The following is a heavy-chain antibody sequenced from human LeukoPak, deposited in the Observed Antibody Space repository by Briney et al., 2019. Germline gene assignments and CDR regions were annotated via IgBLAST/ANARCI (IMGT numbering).Heavy chain of an antibody. V-gene: IGHV1-24*01. D-gene: IGHD3-10*02. Sequence: GASVKVSCKVSGYTLTELSMHWVRQAPGKGLEWMGGFDPEDGETIYAQKFQGRVTMTEDTSTDTAYMELSSLRSEDTAVYYCARLFGELLLPSDHFYYMDVWGKGTAVTVSS. J-gene: IGHJ6*03. CDR2: FDPEDGET. CDR1: GYTLTELS. CDR3: ARLFGELLLPSDHFYYMDV.